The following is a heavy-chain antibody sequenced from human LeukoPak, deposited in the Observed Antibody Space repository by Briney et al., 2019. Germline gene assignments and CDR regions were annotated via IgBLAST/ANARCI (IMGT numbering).Heavy chain of an antibody. CDR2: ISYDGSNK. V-gene: IGHV3-30*04. CDR3: ARDQANYYDSSGYYLGWYFDL. CDR1: GFTFSSYA. J-gene: IGHJ2*01. D-gene: IGHD3-22*01. Sequence: QSGGSLRLSCAASGFTFSSYAMHWVRQAPGKGLEWVAVISYDGSNKYYADSVKGRFTISRDNSKNTLYLQMNSLRAEDTAVYYCARDQANYYDSSGYYLGWYFDLWGRGTLVTVSS.